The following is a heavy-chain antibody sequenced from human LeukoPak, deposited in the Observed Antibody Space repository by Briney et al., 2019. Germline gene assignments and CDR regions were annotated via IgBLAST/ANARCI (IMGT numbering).Heavy chain of an antibody. CDR3: ARDYTYYDILTGYPYWYFDL. CDR2: IKQDGSEK. V-gene: IGHV3-7*01. CDR1: GFTFSSYW. Sequence: PGGSLRLSCAASGFTFSSYWMSWVRQAPGKGLEWVANIKQDGSEKYYVDSVKGRFTISRDNAKNSLYLQMNSLRAEDTAVYYCARDYTYYDILTGYPYWYFDLSGRGTLVTVSS. J-gene: IGHJ2*01. D-gene: IGHD3-9*01.